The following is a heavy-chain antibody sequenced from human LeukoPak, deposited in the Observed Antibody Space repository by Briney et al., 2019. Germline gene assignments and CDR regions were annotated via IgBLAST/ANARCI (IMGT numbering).Heavy chain of an antibody. D-gene: IGHD3-10*01. J-gene: IGHJ5*02. CDR1: GGSISSYY. V-gene: IGHV4-59*01. Sequence: SETLSLTCTVSGGSISSYYWSWIRQPPGKGLEWIGYIYYSGSTNYNPSLKSRVTISVDTSKNQFSLKLSSVTAADTAVYYCAREMDRGGIGRWFDPWGQGTLVTVSS. CDR3: AREMDRGGIGRWFDP. CDR2: IYYSGST.